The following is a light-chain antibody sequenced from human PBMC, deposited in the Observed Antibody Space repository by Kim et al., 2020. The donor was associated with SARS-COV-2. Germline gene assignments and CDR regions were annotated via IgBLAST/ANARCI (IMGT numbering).Light chain of an antibody. Sequence: DVQMTQSPSTLSVSVGDRVTITCRPSRPIGPWLAWFQQKPGKAPKLLIYKASSLESGVPSRFSGSGSGTEFTLTISSLQPDDSATYYCQQYDRFWTFGQGTKVDI. CDR2: KAS. CDR3: QQYDRFWT. J-gene: IGKJ1*01. V-gene: IGKV1-5*03. CDR1: RPIGPW.